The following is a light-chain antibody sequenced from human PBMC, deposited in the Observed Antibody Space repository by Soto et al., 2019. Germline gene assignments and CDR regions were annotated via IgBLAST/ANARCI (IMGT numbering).Light chain of an antibody. J-gene: IGKJ5*01. Sequence: DIQMTQSPSTLSASVGDRVTITCRASQSISSWLAWYQQKPGKAPKLLIYDASNLESGVPSRFSGSGSGTEFTLTISSLQPDDFATYYCQQYNSYPITFGPGTRLEIK. CDR2: DAS. CDR1: QSISSW. CDR3: QQYNSYPIT. V-gene: IGKV1-5*01.